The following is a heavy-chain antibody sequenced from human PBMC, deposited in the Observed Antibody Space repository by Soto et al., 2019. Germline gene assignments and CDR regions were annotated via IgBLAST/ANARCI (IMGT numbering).Heavy chain of an antibody. V-gene: IGHV2-5*02. CDR3: ALRVPRAVFGLVTTTAIYFYS. CDR1: GFSLTTSGVG. D-gene: IGHD3-3*01. J-gene: IGHJ4*02. CDR2: IYWDDAK. Sequence: QITLNESCPTVVKPTETLTLTCTFSGFSLTTSGVGGGWVRQCPGKAPHLLEFIYWDDAKRYSTSLKSRLTSTKDSAKNLVVLTMANVDPADPATYSCALRVPRAVFGLVTTTAIYFYSWGQGTPVVVSS.